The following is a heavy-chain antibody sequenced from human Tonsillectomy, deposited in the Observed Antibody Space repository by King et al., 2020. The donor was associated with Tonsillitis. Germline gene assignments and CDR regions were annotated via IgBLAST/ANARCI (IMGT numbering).Heavy chain of an antibody. CDR3: AKGLLDFWSGYQSPTWFDP. Sequence: VQLVESGGGLVQPGGSLRLSCKASGFSFSDYDMSWVRQAPGKGLEWVLGISGSGGSTHYADSVKGRFTISRENSKNTLHIQMNSLTAEDTAVYYCAKGLLDFWSGYQSPTWFDPWGQGALVTVSS. V-gene: IGHV3-23*04. D-gene: IGHD3-3*01. J-gene: IGHJ5*02. CDR2: ISGSGGST. CDR1: GFSFSDYD.